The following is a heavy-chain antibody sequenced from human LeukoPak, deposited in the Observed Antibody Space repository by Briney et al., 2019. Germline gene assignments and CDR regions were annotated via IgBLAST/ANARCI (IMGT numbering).Heavy chain of an antibody. CDR2: IWYDGSNK. CDR1: GFTFSDYG. Sequence: PGGSLRLSCAASGFTFSDYGMHWVRQAPGRGLEWVAVIWYDGSNKYYADSVKGRFTISRDNSKNTLYLQMNSLRAEDTAVNYCARASGPFDYWGQGTLVTVSS. V-gene: IGHV3-33*01. D-gene: IGHD1-14*01. CDR3: ARASGPFDY. J-gene: IGHJ4*02.